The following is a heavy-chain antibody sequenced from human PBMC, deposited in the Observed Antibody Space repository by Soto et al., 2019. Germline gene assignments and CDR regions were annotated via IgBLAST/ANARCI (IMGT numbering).Heavy chain of an antibody. J-gene: IGHJ3*01. Sequence: GGSMRLSCAASGFTFRNYGMNWVRQAPGKGLEWVSYIGIGSSTKYYADSVKGRFTISRDNAKNSLYLQMNSLRAEDTAVYYYARDQLYYNDISGRPLNAFDVWGQGTMVTVSS. V-gene: IGHV3-48*01. CDR3: ARDQLYYNDISGRPLNAFDV. CDR1: GFTFRNYG. CDR2: IGIGSSTK. D-gene: IGHD3-22*01.